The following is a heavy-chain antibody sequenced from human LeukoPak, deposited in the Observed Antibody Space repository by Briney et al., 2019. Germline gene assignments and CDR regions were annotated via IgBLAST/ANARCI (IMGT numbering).Heavy chain of an antibody. J-gene: IGHJ6*03. V-gene: IGHV1-46*01. CDR3: ARAPSSLLGGRYFDWLPQKSPYYYYYYYMDV. D-gene: IGHD3-9*01. CDR2: INPSGGST. Sequence: VASVKVSCKASGYTFTSYYMHWVRQAPGQGLEWMGIINPSGGSTSYAQKFQGRVTMTRDTSTSTAYMELSSLRSEDTAVYYCARAPSSLLGGRYFDWLPQKSPYYYYYYYMDVWGKGTTVTVSS. CDR1: GYTFTSYY.